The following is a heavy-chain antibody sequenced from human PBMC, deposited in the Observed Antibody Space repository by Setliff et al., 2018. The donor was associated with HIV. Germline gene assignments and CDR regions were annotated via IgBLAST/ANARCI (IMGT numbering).Heavy chain of an antibody. J-gene: IGHJ3*02. CDR2: ISAYNRNV. Sequence: VKVSCKASGYTFTSYGVSWVRQAPGQGLEWMGWISAYNRNVNYSQKVQGRVTMTTDTSTSTAYMELKNLKSDDTAVYYCARVLDPGIAVATHAFDIWGQGTMVTVS. CDR1: GYTFTSYG. CDR3: ARVLDPGIAVATHAFDI. V-gene: IGHV1-18*01. D-gene: IGHD6-19*01.